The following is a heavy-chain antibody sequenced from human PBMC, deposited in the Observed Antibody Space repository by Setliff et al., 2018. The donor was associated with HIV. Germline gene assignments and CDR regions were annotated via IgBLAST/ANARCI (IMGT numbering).Heavy chain of an antibody. CDR3: ARGYSSSLGWFDP. D-gene: IGHD6-6*01. Sequence: SLTCTVSGGSITSGGYYWSWIRQHPGKGLEWIGYIYYSGSTYYNPSLKSRVSISVDTSKNQFSLKLSSVTAADTAVYYCARGYSSSLGWFDPWGQGTLVTVSS. CDR2: IYYSGST. CDR1: GGSITSGGYY. J-gene: IGHJ5*02. V-gene: IGHV4-31*03.